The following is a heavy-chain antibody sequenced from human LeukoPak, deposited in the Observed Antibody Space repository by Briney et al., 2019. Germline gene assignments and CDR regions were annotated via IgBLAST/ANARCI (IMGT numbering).Heavy chain of an antibody. J-gene: IGHJ4*02. CDR1: GFTFGDYG. Sequence: GGSLRLSCAASGFTFGDYGMSWVRQAPGKGLEWVSGINWNGDSTGYADSVKGRFTISRDNAKNSLYLQMNSLRAEDTALYYCARFSTAMVNFDYWGQGTLVTVSS. CDR2: INWNGDST. V-gene: IGHV3-20*04. CDR3: ARFSTAMVNFDY. D-gene: IGHD5-18*01.